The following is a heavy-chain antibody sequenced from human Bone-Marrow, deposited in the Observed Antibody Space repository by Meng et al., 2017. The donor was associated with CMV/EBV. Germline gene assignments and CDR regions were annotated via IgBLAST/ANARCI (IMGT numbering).Heavy chain of an antibody. V-gene: IGHV3-9*01. Sequence: SLKISCAASGFTFDDYAMHWVRQAPGKGLEWVSGISWNSGSIGYADSVKGRFTISSDNSKNTLYLQMNNLRAEDTAVYYCARDRYSSGWPPDYWGQGTLVTVSS. CDR3: ARDRYSSGWPPDY. CDR2: ISWNSGSI. J-gene: IGHJ4*02. CDR1: GFTFDDYA. D-gene: IGHD6-19*01.